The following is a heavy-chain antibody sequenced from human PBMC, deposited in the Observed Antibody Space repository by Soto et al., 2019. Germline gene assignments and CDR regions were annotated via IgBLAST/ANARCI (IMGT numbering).Heavy chain of an antibody. CDR1: GFTFSNYA. Sequence: EVQLLESGGGLVQPGGSLRLSCAASGFTFSNYAMNWVRQAPGKGLEWVSTISSSSGSTDYADSVKGRFTISRDNSKNFLYLQMNSLRGDDTAVYYCAKVGSERYSGQQSDYWGQGTLVTISS. CDR2: ISSSSGST. D-gene: IGHD5-12*01. CDR3: AKVGSERYSGQQSDY. J-gene: IGHJ4*02. V-gene: IGHV3-23*01.